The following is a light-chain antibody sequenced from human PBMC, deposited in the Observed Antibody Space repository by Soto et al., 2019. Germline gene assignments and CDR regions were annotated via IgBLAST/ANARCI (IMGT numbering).Light chain of an antibody. J-gene: IGLJ2*01. V-gene: IGLV2-14*03. CDR1: SSDVGGYNY. CDR2: DVD. CDR3: SSYTGSSTYVV. Sequence: QSVLTQPASVSGSPGQSITISCTGTSSDVGGYNYVSWYQHHPGKAPKLVIYDVDIRPSGVSNRFSGSKSGNTASLTISGLQAEDEADYYCSSYTGSSTYVVFGGGTKLTVL.